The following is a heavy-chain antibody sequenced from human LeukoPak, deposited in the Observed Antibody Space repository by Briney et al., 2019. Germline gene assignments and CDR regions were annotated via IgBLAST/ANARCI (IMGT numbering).Heavy chain of an antibody. V-gene: IGHV3-7*01. Sequence: GGSLRLSCAASGFTFSSYWMSWVRQAPGKGLEWVANIKQDGSEKYYVDSVKGRFTISRDNAKNSLYLQMNSLRAEDTAVYYCARLNYYDSSGYRNSFDYWGQGTLVTVSS. D-gene: IGHD3-22*01. J-gene: IGHJ4*02. CDR2: IKQDGSEK. CDR3: ARLNYYDSSGYRNSFDY. CDR1: GFTFSSYW.